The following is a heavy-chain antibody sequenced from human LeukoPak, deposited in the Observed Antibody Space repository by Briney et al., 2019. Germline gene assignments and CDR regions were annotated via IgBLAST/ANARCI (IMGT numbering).Heavy chain of an antibody. Sequence: PGGSLRLSCAASGFTFSSYGMHWVRQAPGKGLEWVAFIRYDGSNKYYADSVKGRFTISRDNSKNSLYLQMNSLRAEDTAVYYCARDRTNYYDSSGYDYWGQGTLVTVSS. D-gene: IGHD3-22*01. J-gene: IGHJ4*02. V-gene: IGHV3-30*02. CDR3: ARDRTNYYDSSGYDY. CDR2: IRYDGSNK. CDR1: GFTFSSYG.